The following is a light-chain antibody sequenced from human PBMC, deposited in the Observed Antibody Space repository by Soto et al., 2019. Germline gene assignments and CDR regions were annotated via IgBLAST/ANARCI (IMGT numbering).Light chain of an antibody. CDR2: DAY. J-gene: IGKJ5*01. V-gene: IGKV3-11*01. Sequence: VLTQSPVTLTLSPGERATLSCRASQSFRGLLAWYQQKPGQAPRLLIYDAYNRTTGIPPRFSGSGSGTDFTLTISSLELEDSAVYYCQQRHMWPITFGQGTRLEIK. CDR1: QSFRGL. CDR3: QQRHMWPIT.